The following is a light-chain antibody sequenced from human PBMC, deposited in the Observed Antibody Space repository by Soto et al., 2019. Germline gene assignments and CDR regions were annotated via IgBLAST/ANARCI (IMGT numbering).Light chain of an antibody. CDR3: SSYAGSNSNVV. V-gene: IGLV2-8*01. Sequence: QSVLTQPPSASGSPGQSVTISCTGTSSDVGGYNYVSWYQQHPGKAPKLMIYEVSKRPSGVPDRFSGSKSGNTASLTVSGLKAEDEADYYCSSYAGSNSNVVFGGGTKLTVL. CDR1: SSDVGGYNY. J-gene: IGLJ2*01. CDR2: EVS.